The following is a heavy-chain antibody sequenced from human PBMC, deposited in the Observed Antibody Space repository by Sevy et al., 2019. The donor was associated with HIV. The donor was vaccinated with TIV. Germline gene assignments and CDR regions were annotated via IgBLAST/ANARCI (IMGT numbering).Heavy chain of an antibody. V-gene: IGHV3-21*01. CDR2: ISSSSSYI. J-gene: IGHJ6*02. CDR3: ARVMEERDYYYYGMDV. D-gene: IGHD3-3*01. CDR1: GFTFSSYS. Sequence: GGSLRLSCAASGFTFSSYSMNWVRQAPGKGLERVSSISSSSSYIYYADSVKGRFTISRDNAKNSLYLQMNSLRAEDTAVYYCARVMEERDYYYYGMDVWCQGTTVTVSS.